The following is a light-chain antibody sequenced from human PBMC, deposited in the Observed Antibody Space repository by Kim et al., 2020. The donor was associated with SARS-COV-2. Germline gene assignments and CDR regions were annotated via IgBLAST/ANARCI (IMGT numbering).Light chain of an antibody. CDR2: QDS. Sequence: SVSPGQTASITCSGDKLGDKYACWYQQKPGQSPVLVIYQDSKRPSGIPERFSGSNSGNTATLTISGTQAMDEAHYYCQAWDSSTYVFGTGTKVTVL. CDR3: QAWDSSTYV. J-gene: IGLJ1*01. V-gene: IGLV3-1*01. CDR1: KLGDKY.